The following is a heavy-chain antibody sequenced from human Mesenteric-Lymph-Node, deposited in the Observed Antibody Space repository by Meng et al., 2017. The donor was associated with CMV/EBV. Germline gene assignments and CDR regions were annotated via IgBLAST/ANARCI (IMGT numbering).Heavy chain of an antibody. Sequence: ASVKVSCKTSGHTFTSYGINWVRQAPGQGLEWMGWISGYNGNTNYAQELQGMVTMTRDASISTAYMELSRLRSDDTAVYCCARIGARIIAAAGTSGVDYWGQGTLVTVSS. D-gene: IGHD6-13*01. CDR3: ARIGARIIAAAGTSGVDY. V-gene: IGHV1-18*01. CDR2: ISGYNGNT. CDR1: GHTFTSYG. J-gene: IGHJ4*02.